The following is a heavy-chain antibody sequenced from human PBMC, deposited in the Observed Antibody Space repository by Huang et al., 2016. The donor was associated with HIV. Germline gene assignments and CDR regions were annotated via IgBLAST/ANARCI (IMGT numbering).Heavy chain of an antibody. CDR3: ARNYDSSGYDAFDI. CDR1: GGSRSGDY. Sequence: QVQLHQWGAGLLKPSETLSLTCAVYGGSRSGDYWSWIRQPPGKGLEWIGEINHRGSTNWNPSLRSRVSVSVDMSKNQFSLKLSSVIAADTAMYYCARNYDSSGYDAFDIWGQGTMVVVSS. J-gene: IGHJ3*02. CDR2: INHRGST. V-gene: IGHV4-34*01. D-gene: IGHD3-22*01.